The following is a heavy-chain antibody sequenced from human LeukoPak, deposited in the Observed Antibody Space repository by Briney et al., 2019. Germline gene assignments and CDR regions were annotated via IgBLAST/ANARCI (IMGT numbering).Heavy chain of an antibody. CDR2: VRSDGGGT. V-gene: IGHV3-23*01. Sequence: GGSLRLSCAASGFTLSTYAMSWVRQAPGKGLAWVASVRSDGGGTHYADSVKGRFTISRDTSKNILYLQMNSLRAEDTAVYYCARDYGGSSPFDYWGQGTLVTVSS. D-gene: IGHD4-23*01. CDR1: GFTLSTYA. CDR3: ARDYGGSSPFDY. J-gene: IGHJ4*02.